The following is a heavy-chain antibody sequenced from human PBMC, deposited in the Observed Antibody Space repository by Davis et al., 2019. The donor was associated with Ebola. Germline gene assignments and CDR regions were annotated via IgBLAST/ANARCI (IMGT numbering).Heavy chain of an antibody. CDR1: GFTFTSYS. D-gene: IGHD3-22*01. Sequence: PGGSLRLSCAASGFTFTSYSMNWVRQAPGKGLEWVSFITSSSSYIYYADSVKGRFTISRDNAKNSLYLQMSSLRAEDTAVYYCASEGDYYDSSGYYGYWGQGTLVTVSS. J-gene: IGHJ4*02. CDR3: ASEGDYYDSSGYYGY. V-gene: IGHV3-21*01. CDR2: ITSSSSYI.